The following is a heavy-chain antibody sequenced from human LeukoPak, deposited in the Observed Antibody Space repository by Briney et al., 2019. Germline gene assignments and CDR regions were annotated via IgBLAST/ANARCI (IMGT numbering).Heavy chain of an antibody. D-gene: IGHD3-22*01. CDR3: ARVGRTGAHYYDSSGWAWGGFDP. J-gene: IGHJ5*02. CDR1: GYTFTSYY. Sequence: GASVKVSCKASGYTFTSYYMHWVRQAPGQGLEWMGIINPSGGSTSYAQKFQGRVTMTRDTSTSTVYMELSSLRSEDTAVYYCARVGRTGAHYYDSSGWAWGGFDPWGQGTLVTVSS. CDR2: INPSGGST. V-gene: IGHV1-46*01.